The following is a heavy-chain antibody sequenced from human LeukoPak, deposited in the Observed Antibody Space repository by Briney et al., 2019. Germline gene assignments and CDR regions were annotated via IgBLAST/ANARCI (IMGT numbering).Heavy chain of an antibody. CDR1: GYTFTTYY. CDR3: ARELGVYDSSGYYYRGLDY. J-gene: IGHJ4*02. CDR2: INPSGGSR. V-gene: IGHV1-46*01. D-gene: IGHD3-22*01. Sequence: ASVKVSCKSSGYTFTTYYIHWVRQAPGQGLKWMGIINPSGGSRSYAQKFQGRVTMTRDTSTSTVYMELSSLRSEDTAMYYCARELGVYDSSGYYYRGLDYWGQGTLVTVSS.